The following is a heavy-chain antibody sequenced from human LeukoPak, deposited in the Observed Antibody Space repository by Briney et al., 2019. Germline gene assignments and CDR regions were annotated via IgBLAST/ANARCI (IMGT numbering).Heavy chain of an antibody. CDR2: INSDGSST. Sequence: PGGPLDLPCQPSGFPSGSYWIPWARQAQGKGLVWVSRINSDGSSTSYADSVKGRFTISRDNAKNTLYLQMNSLRAEDTAVYYCASSNWFDPWGQGTLVTVSS. CDR3: ASSNWFDP. J-gene: IGHJ5*02. CDR1: GFPSGSYW. V-gene: IGHV3-74*01.